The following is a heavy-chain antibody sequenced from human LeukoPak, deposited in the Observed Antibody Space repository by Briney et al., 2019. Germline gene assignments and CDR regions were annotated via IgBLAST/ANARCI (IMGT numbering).Heavy chain of an antibody. V-gene: IGHV1-8*01. Sequence: ASVKVSCKASGYTFTSYDINWVRQATGQGLEWMGWMNPNSGNTGYAQKFQGRVTMTRNTSISTAYMELSSLRSDDTAVYYCASAYSSGWFYFDYWGQGTLVTVSS. CDR3: ASAYSSGWFYFDY. CDR1: GYTFTSYD. D-gene: IGHD6-19*01. CDR2: MNPNSGNT. J-gene: IGHJ4*02.